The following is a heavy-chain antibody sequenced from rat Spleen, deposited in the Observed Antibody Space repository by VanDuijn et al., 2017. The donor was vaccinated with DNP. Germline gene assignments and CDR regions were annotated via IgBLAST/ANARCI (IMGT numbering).Heavy chain of an antibody. D-gene: IGHD5-1*01. Sequence: EVQLVESGGDLVQPGRSLKLSCVASGFTFNNYWMTWIRQVPGKGLEWVASISSSGGSTYYADSVKGRFTFSRDDARNTLYLQMNSLRSGDTATYYCARVMTTGAMDTWGQGTSVTVSS. J-gene: IGHJ4*01. CDR2: ISSSGGST. CDR3: ARVMTTGAMDT. V-gene: IGHV5-31*01. CDR1: GFTFNNYW.